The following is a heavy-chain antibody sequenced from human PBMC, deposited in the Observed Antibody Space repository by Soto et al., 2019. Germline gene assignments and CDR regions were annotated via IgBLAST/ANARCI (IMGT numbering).Heavy chain of an antibody. CDR2: ISHSGST. CDR3: ARGGTYSRLIIGDWFDP. Sequence: QVQLQESGPGLVKPSETLSLTCGVSGGSISNNYWSWIRQPPGKGLGWIGYISHSGSTNYNPSLKSRVTISVDTSKKQFSLKLNSVTAADTAVYYCARGGTYSRLIIGDWFDPWGQGTLVTVAS. CDR1: GGSISNNY. V-gene: IGHV4-59*01. J-gene: IGHJ5*02. D-gene: IGHD6-13*01.